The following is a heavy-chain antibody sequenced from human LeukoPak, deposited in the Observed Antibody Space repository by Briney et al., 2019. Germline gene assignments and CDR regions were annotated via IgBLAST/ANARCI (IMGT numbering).Heavy chain of an antibody. J-gene: IGHJ4*02. CDR3: AREGTDY. D-gene: IGHD1/OR15-1a*01. V-gene: IGHV3-7*01. Sequence: GGSLRLSCVVSGFTFSSYWMIWVRQAPGKGLEWVANIRPDGSDEYYVDSVKGRFTISRDNAKNSLYLQVNSLRAEDTAVYYCAREGTDYWGQGTLVTVSP. CDR2: IRPDGSDE. CDR1: GFTFSSYW.